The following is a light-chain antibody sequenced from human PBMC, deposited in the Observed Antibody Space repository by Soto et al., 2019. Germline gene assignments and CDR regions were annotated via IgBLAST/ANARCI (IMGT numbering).Light chain of an antibody. CDR2: DAS. J-gene: IGKJ3*01. Sequence: EIVLTQSPATLSLSPGERATLSCRASQGVSSYLAWYQQKPGQAPRLLIYDASNRATGIPARLSGSGSGTDFTLTISSLEPEDFAVYYCQQRLTFGPGTKVDIK. CDR3: QQRLT. V-gene: IGKV3-11*01. CDR1: QGVSSY.